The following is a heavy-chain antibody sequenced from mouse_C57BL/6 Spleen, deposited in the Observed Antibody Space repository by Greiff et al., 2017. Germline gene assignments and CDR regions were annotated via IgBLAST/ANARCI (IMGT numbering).Heavy chain of an antibody. CDR1: GFTFSSYA. D-gene: IGHD2-1*01. CDR3: ARDDGNAMDY. J-gene: IGHJ4*01. Sequence: EVKLVESGGGLVKPGGSLKLSCAASGFTFSSYAMSWVRQTPEKRLEWVATISDGGSYTYYPDNVKGRFTISRDNAKNNLYLQMSHLKSEVTAMYYCARDDGNAMDYWGQGTSVTVSS. V-gene: IGHV5-4*01. CDR2: ISDGGSYT.